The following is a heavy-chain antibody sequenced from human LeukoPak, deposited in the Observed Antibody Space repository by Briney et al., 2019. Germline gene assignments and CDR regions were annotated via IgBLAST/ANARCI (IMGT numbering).Heavy chain of an antibody. CDR2: ISSSSSTI. CDR3: TRSTTIDY. CDR1: GFTFSTYS. V-gene: IGHV3-48*01. D-gene: IGHD5/OR15-5a*01. Sequence: GGSLRLSCAASGFTFSTYSMNWVRQAPGKGLEWVSYISSSSSTIDYADSVKGRFTISRDNATNSLYLQMNTLRAEDTAVYFCTRSTTIDYWGQGTLVTVSS. J-gene: IGHJ4*02.